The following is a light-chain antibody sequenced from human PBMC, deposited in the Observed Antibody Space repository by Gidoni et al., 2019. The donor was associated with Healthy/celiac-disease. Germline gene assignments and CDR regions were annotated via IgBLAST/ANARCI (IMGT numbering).Light chain of an antibody. CDR3: QQGAS. CDR1: QSVSSN. CDR2: GAS. J-gene: IGKJ1*01. V-gene: IGKV3-15*01. Sequence: EIAMTQSPATLSVSPGERATLSCRASQSVSSNLAWYQQKPGQAPRLLIYGASTRATGIPARFSGSGSGTEFTLTISSLQSEDFAVYYCQQGASFXQXTKVEIK.